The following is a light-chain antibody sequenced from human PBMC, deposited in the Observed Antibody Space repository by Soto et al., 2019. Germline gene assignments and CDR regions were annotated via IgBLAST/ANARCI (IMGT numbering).Light chain of an antibody. V-gene: IGKV1-39*01. CDR3: QQTYSTPYT. CDR1: QRITTY. CDR2: TSG. J-gene: IGKJ2*01. Sequence: IQMTQSPSSLSASVGDRVTITCRASQRITTYLHWYQQKPGEAPKLLISTSGTLQRGVPSRFSGSGSGTDFTLTITALRPEDFATYFCQQTYSTPYTFGPGTKLEIK.